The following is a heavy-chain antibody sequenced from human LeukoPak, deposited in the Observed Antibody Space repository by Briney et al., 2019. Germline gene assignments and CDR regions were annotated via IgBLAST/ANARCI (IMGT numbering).Heavy chain of an antibody. J-gene: IGHJ6*02. CDR2: INAGNGNT. Sequence: ASVKVSCKASGYTFTSYAMHWVRQAPGQRLEWMGWINAGNGNTKYSQKFQGRVTITADESTSTAYMELSSLRSEDTAVYYCARGFAGGDRDFDYGMDVWGQGTTVTVSS. CDR3: ARGFAGGDRDFDYGMDV. V-gene: IGHV1-3*01. D-gene: IGHD2-21*02. CDR1: GYTFTSYA.